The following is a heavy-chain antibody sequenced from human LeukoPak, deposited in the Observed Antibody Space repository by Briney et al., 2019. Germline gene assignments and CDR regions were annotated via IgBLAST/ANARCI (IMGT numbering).Heavy chain of an antibody. CDR2: VDPEDGET. CDR1: GYTFTDYY. D-gene: IGHD2-15*01. V-gene: IGHV1-69-2*01. Sequence: EATVKISCKVSGYTFTDYYMHWVQQAPGKGLEWMGLVDPEDGETIYAEKFQGRVTITTDESTSTAYMELSSLRSEDTAVYYCASSSGGYCSGGSCYPTDAFDIWGQGTMVTVSS. CDR3: ASSSGGYCSGGSCYPTDAFDI. J-gene: IGHJ3*02.